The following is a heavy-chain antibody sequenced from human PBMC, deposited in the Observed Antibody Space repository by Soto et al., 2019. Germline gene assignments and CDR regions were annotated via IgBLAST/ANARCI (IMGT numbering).Heavy chain of an antibody. CDR2: TYYRSKWYN. CDR3: AREDRAYSGYDQAFDY. D-gene: IGHD5-12*01. V-gene: IGHV6-1*01. J-gene: IGHJ4*02. CDR1: GDSVSSNSAA. Sequence: SQTLSLTCAISGDSVSSNSAALNWIRQSPSRGLEWLGRTYYRSKWYNDYAVSVKSRITINPDTSKNQFSLQLNSVTPEDTAVYYCAREDRAYSGYDQAFDYWGQGTLVTVSS.